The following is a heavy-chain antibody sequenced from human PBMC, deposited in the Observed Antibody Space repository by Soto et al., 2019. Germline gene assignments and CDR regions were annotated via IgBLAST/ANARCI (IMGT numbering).Heavy chain of an antibody. CDR1: GFSFTSYW. Sequence: GESVKISCXGSGFSFTSYWIGWVRQPPGKGLEWMGIIYPGDSDTRYSPSFQGQVTISVDKSISSAYLQWSSLKASDTAMYYCARNDYGGNSVDYWGQGTLVTVS. CDR2: IYPGDSDT. J-gene: IGHJ4*02. CDR3: ARNDYGGNSVDY. V-gene: IGHV5-51*01. D-gene: IGHD4-17*01.